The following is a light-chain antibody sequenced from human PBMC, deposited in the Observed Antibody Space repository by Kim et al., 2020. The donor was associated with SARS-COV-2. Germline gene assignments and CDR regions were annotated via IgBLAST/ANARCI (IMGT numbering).Light chain of an antibody. V-gene: IGLV6-57*03. J-gene: IGLJ2*01. CDR3: QSCNRSTVV. Sequence: VTNSVTRSSGSIGDNYVQWYQQRPGGVPTTVIYEDDQRPSGVPDRFSGSTDSSSNSASLTISGLKTEDEADYYCQSCNRSTVVFGGGTQLTVL. CDR1: SGSIGDNY. CDR2: EDD.